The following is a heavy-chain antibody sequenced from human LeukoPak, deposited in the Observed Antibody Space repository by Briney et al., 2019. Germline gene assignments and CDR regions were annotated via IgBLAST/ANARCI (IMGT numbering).Heavy chain of an antibody. V-gene: IGHV3-23*01. D-gene: IGHD3-9*01. CDR1: GFTFSTYT. CDR3: AKGYYDALIDYHPYFDY. J-gene: IGHJ4*01. CDR2: IIPSGAKT. Sequence: GGSLRLSCAASGFTFSTYTMSWVRQAPGKGLEWVSTIIPSGAKTYYSDSVKGRFTISRDNSKNTLYLHMNSLRAEDTAVYFCAKGYYDALIDYHPYFDYWGHGTLVTVSS.